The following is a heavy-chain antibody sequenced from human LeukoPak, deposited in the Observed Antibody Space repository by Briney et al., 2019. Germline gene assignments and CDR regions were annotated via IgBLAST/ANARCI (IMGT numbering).Heavy chain of an antibody. CDR3: ARGSRGYFDWLLNFDY. D-gene: IGHD3-9*01. V-gene: IGHV3-30*04. CDR2: ISYDGSNK. J-gene: IGHJ4*02. CDR1: GFTFSSYA. Sequence: GSLRLSRAASGFTFSSYAMHWVRQAPGKGLEWVAVISYDGSNKYYADSVKGRFTISRDNSKNTLYLQMNSLRAEDTAVYYCARGSRGYFDWLLNFDYWGQGTLVTVSS.